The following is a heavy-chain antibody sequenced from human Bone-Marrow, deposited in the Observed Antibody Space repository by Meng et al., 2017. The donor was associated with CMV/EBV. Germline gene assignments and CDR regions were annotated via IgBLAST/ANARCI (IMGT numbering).Heavy chain of an antibody. CDR3: ARDLEATLGWFDP. Sequence: GGSLRLSCAASGFTVSSNYMSWVRQAPGKGLEWVAVIWYDGSNKYYADSVKGRFTISRDNSKNTLYLQMNSLRAEDTAVYYCARDLEATLGWFDPWGQGTLVTVSS. CDR1: GFTVSSNY. V-gene: IGHV3-33*08. J-gene: IGHJ5*02. D-gene: IGHD1-26*01. CDR2: IWYDGSNK.